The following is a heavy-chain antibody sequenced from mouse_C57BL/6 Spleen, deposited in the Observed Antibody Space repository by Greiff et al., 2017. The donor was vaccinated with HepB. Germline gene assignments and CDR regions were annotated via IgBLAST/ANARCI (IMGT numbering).Heavy chain of an antibody. V-gene: IGHV1-31*01. D-gene: IGHD1-1*01. J-gene: IGHJ2*01. Sequence: VQLQQSGPELVKPGASVKISCKASGYSFTGYYMHWVKQSHGNILDWIGYIYPYNGVSSYNQKFKGKATLTVDKSSSTAYMELRSLTSEDSAVYYCARTPIAYGSSGDFDYWGQGTTLTVSS. CDR3: ARTPIAYGSSGDFDY. CDR2: IYPYNGVS. CDR1: GYSFTGYY.